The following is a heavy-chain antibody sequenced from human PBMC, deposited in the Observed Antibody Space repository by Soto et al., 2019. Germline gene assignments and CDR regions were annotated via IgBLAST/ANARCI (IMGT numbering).Heavy chain of an antibody. CDR2: VYELDGT. J-gene: IGHJ3*02. CDR3: ATWHLREHAYDI. V-gene: IGHV3-53*01. Sequence: DVQLVESGGGLIQPGGSLRLSCVASGLTVSGKKYMAWVRQAPGKGREWVSGVYELDGTYYADSVRGRFTTSIDSSRTTVYLQMRDLIPEDTALYFCATWHLREHAYDIWGQGTMVTVSS. CDR1: GLTVSGKKY. D-gene: IGHD5-12*01.